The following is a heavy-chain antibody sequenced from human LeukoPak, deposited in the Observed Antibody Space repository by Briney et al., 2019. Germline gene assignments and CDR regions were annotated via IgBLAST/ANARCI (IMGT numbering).Heavy chain of an antibody. J-gene: IGHJ4*02. CDR3: VRDKIVGATNFDY. D-gene: IGHD1-26*01. V-gene: IGHV3-7*01. CDR1: GFTFGNFW. CDR2: INQDGSEK. Sequence: GGSLRLSCAASGFTFGNFWMSWVRQAPGGGLEWVANINQDGSEKYYVESVKGRFTISRDNAKNSLYLQMNSLGAEDTAVYYCVRDKIVGATNFDYWGQGTLVTVSS.